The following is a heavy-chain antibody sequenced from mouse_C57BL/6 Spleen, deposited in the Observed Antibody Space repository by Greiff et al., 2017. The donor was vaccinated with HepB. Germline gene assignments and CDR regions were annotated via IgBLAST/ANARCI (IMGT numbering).Heavy chain of an antibody. CDR3: ARFITTVYAMDY. D-gene: IGHD1-1*01. CDR1: GYTFTDYY. J-gene: IGHJ4*01. CDR2: IYPGSGNT. Sequence: VQLQQSGAELVRPGASVKLSCKASGYTFTDYYINWVKQRPGQGLEWIARIYPGSGNTYYNEKFKGKATLTAEKSSSTAYMQLSSLTSEDSAVYFCARFITTVYAMDYWGQGTSVTVSS. V-gene: IGHV1-76*01.